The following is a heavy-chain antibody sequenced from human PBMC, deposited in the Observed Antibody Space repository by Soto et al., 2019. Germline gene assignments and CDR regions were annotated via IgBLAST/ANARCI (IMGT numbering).Heavy chain of an antibody. J-gene: IGHJ4*01. CDR1: ASSFTSYC. V-gene: IGHV1-8*01. D-gene: IGHD3-3*01. CDR2: MNPNSGNT. CDR3: ARGSTNFEVVPG. Sequence: ASVKGSCKASASSFTSYCSNWVRRATGEGLEWMGWMNPNSGNTGYAQKFQGRVTMTRNTSISTAYMELSSLRFEDTAVYYCARGSTNFEVVPGWGQGTLVTVSS.